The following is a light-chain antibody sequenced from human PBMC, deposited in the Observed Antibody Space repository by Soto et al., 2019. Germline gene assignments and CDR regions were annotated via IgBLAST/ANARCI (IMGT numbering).Light chain of an antibody. V-gene: IGLV2-14*01. Sequence: QSVLTQPASVSGSPGQSITISCTGTSSEVGGYNHVSWYQQHPGKAPKLMIYDVRNRPSGVSNRFSGSKSGNTASLTISGLQAEDEADYYCNSYTSSSTYGFGTGTKVTVL. CDR2: DVR. CDR1: SSEVGGYNH. J-gene: IGLJ1*01. CDR3: NSYTSSSTYG.